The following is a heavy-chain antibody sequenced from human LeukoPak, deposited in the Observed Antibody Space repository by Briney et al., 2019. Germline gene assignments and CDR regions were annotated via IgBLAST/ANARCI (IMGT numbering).Heavy chain of an antibody. D-gene: IGHD4-17*01. CDR3: ARDLVTVTKGFDI. CDR1: DDSFSSHY. V-gene: IGHV4-59*11. Sequence: SETLSLTCAVSDDSFSSHYWTWIRRPPGKGLEWIGYISYIGSTNYNPSLKSRVTISIDTSKNEFSLKLTSVTAADTAVYYCARDLVTVTKGFDIWGQGTMVTVSS. J-gene: IGHJ3*02. CDR2: ISYIGST.